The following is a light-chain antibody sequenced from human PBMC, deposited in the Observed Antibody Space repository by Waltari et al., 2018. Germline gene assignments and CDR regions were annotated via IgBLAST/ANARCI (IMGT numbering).Light chain of an antibody. V-gene: IGLV3-1*01. Sequence: SSDLTQPPSVSVSPGQTASITCSGDRLVHKYVSWYQQQPGQSPVLVIYQDNKRPSGSPERRSGSKAGNTATLTISATQATDEADFFCQTWDGTTAVLFGGGTKLTVL. CDR2: QDN. CDR1: RLVHKY. J-gene: IGLJ3*02. CDR3: QTWDGTTAVL.